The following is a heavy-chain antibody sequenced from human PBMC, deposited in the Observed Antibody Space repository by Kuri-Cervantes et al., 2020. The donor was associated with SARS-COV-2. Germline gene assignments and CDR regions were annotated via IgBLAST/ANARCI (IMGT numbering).Heavy chain of an antibody. CDR2: ISSDGKNK. CDR3: AEDRAGVHDF. J-gene: IGHJ4*02. CDR1: GFSVSSNF. V-gene: IGHV3-30*18. D-gene: IGHD2-21*01. Sequence: GESLKISCAAAGFSVSSNFMSWVRQAPGKGLEWVTFISSDGKNKKCMASGKGRFTISRDNSQNTPHLQMKSLRDEDTAIYYCAEDRAGVHDFWGQGTLVTVSS.